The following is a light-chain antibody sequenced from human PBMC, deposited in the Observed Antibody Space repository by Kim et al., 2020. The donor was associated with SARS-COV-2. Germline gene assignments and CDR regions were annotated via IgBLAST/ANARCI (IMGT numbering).Light chain of an antibody. CDR3: QAYDTNIIL. CDR1: RLGDKY. Sequence: SYELTQPPSVSVAPGQTATITCSGDRLGDKYVCWYQQKPGQSPLLVIFQDNKRPSGIPERFSGSNSANTATLTISGTQALDEADYYCQAYDTNIILFGGGTKVTVL. J-gene: IGLJ2*01. V-gene: IGLV3-1*01. CDR2: QDN.